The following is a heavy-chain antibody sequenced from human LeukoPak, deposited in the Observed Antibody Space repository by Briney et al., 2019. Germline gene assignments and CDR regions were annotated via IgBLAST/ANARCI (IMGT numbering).Heavy chain of an antibody. CDR1: GFSFSRFA. CDR3: AKKTWDSSAWYFFDY. D-gene: IGHD3-22*01. CDR2: ISDSGGRI. J-gene: IGHJ4*02. V-gene: IGHV3-23*01. Sequence: GGSLRLSCAASGFSFSRFAMSWVREAPGKGLEWVSAISDSGGRINYADSVKGRFTISRDNSKNTLYLQMNSLRAEDTAVYYCAKKTWDSSAWYFFDYWGQGTLVTVSS.